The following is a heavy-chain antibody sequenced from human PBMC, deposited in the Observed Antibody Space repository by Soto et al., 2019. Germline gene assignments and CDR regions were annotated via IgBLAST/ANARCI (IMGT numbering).Heavy chain of an antibody. CDR2: IYYSGST. Sequence: NPSETLSLTCTVSGGSISSSSYYWGWIRQPPGKGLEWIGSIYYSGSTYYNPSLKSRVTISVDTSKNQFSLKLSSVTAADTAVYYCARHMNSSWYAFWYYYGMDVWGQGTTVT. D-gene: IGHD6-13*01. V-gene: IGHV4-39*01. CDR3: ARHMNSSWYAFWYYYGMDV. J-gene: IGHJ6*02. CDR1: GGSISSSSYY.